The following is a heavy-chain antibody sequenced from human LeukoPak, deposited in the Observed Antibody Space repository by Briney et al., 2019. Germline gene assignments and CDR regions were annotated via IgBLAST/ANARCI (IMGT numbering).Heavy chain of an antibody. D-gene: IGHD2-21*01. CDR1: GFTFSSYW. J-gene: IGHJ5*02. V-gene: IGHV3-74*01. CDR3: AKGGLCGRYRFDH. CDR2: INSDGSST. Sequence: AGGSLRLSCAASGFTFSSYWMHWVRQAPGKGLVWVSRINSDGSSTSYADSVKGRFTISRDKAKNTLYLQMNSLRAEDTAVYYCAKGGLCGRYRFDHWGQGTLVTVSS.